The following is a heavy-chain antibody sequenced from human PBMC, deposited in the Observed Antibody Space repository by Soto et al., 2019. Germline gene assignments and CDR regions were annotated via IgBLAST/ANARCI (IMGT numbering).Heavy chain of an antibody. CDR1: GGSISSSSYY. CDR2: IYYSGST. CDR3: ARHGPYYYYYGTDV. J-gene: IGHJ6*02. Sequence: PSETLSLTCTVSGGSISSSSYYWGWIRQPPGKGLEWIGSIYYSGSTYYNPSLKSRVTISVDTSKKQFSLKLSSVTAADTAVYYCARHGPYYYYYGTDVWGQGTTVTVSS. V-gene: IGHV4-39*01.